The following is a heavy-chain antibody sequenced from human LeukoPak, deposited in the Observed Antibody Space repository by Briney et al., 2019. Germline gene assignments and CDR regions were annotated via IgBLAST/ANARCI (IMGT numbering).Heavy chain of an antibody. CDR2: ISGSGGST. J-gene: IGHJ5*02. D-gene: IGHD3-10*01. V-gene: IGHV3-23*01. CDR3: AKDPYYGSGPNWFDP. CDR1: GFTFSSYA. Sequence: GGSLRLSCAASGFTFSSYAMSWVRQAPGKGLEWVSAISGSGGSTYYADSVKGRFTISRDNSKNTLYLQMNSLRAEDTAVYYCAKDPYYGSGPNWFDPWGQGTLVTVSS.